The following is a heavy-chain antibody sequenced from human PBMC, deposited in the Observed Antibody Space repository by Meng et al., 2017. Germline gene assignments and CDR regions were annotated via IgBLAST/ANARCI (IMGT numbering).Heavy chain of an antibody. J-gene: IGHJ5*02. D-gene: IGHD4-11*01. CDR2: IIPIFGTA. V-gene: IGHV1-69*01. CDR1: GGTFSSYA. Sequence: QVQVVQAWAGVKRPGSSVKVSCKASGGTFSSYAISWVRQAPGQGLEWMGGIIPIFGTANYAQKFQGRVTITADESTSTAYMELSSLRSEDTAVYYCARVRGYSNYGPNWFDPWGQGTLVTVSS. CDR3: ARVRGYSNYGPNWFDP.